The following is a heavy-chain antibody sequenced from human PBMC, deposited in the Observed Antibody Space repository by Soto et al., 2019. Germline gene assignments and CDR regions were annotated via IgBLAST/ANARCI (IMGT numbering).Heavy chain of an antibody. J-gene: IGHJ4*02. CDR2: INPSGGGT. Sequence: ASVKVSCKASGYSFTTNYIHWVRQAPGQGLEWMGIINPSGGGTSYAQKFQGRVTMTRDTSTSTVYMELSSLTSEDTAVYYCARVPSGYDNVFDYGGQGTLVTVSS. D-gene: IGHD5-12*01. V-gene: IGHV1-46*03. CDR3: ARVPSGYDNVFDY. CDR1: GYSFTTNY.